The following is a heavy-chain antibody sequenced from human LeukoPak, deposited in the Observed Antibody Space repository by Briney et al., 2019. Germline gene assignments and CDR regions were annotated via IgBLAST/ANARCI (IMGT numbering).Heavy chain of an antibody. CDR2: ISYDGSSK. J-gene: IGHJ3*02. CDR3: ASFSPYNWNDGDMYAFDI. V-gene: IGHV3-30*04. D-gene: IGHD1-20*01. Sequence: GGSLRLSCAASGFTFSSYAMHWVRQAPGKGLEWVTIISYDGSSKYYADSVKGRFTISRDNSKNTLYLQMNSLRAEDTAVYYCASFSPYNWNDGDMYAFDIWGQGTMVTVSS. CDR1: GFTFSSYA.